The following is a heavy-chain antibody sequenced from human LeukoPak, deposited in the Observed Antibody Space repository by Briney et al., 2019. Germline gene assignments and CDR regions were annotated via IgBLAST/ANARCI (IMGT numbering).Heavy chain of an antibody. CDR3: ARSRTRGSLDY. Sequence: ASVKVSCKASGGTFTSYAISWVRQAPGQGLEWMGGIIPIFGTANYAQKFQGRVRINTDESTSTANMELSSLRSEHTAVYYFARSRTRGSLDYWGQGTLVTVSP. CDR2: IIPIFGTA. J-gene: IGHJ4*02. CDR1: GGTFTSYA. D-gene: IGHD3-16*01. V-gene: IGHV1-69*05.